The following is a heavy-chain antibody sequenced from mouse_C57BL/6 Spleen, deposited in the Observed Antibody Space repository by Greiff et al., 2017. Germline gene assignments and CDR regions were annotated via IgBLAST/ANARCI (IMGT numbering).Heavy chain of an antibody. CDR2: IYPGDGDT. CDR3: ARGYYYGSRYFDV. Sequence: QVQLQQSGAELVKPGASVKISCKASGSAFSRYWMNWVKQRPGKGLEWIGQIYPGDGDTNYNGKFKGEATLTADKSASPAYMQLSRLTSEDSAVYVCARGYYYGSRYFDVWGTGTTVTVSS. V-gene: IGHV1-80*01. D-gene: IGHD1-1*01. J-gene: IGHJ1*03. CDR1: GSAFSRYW.